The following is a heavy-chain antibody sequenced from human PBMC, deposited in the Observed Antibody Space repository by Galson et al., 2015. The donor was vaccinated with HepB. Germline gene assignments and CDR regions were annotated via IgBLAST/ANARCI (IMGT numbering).Heavy chain of an antibody. V-gene: IGHV4-61*02. CDR3: ARDPLHVGR. CDR1: GGSISSGSYY. J-gene: IGHJ4*02. D-gene: IGHD3-10*02. CDR2: IYTSGST. Sequence: TLSLTCTVSGGSISSGSYYWSWIRQPAGKGLEWIGRIYTSGSTNYNPSLKSRVTMSVDTSKNQFSLKLSSVTAADTAVYYCARDPLHVGRWGQGTLVTVSS.